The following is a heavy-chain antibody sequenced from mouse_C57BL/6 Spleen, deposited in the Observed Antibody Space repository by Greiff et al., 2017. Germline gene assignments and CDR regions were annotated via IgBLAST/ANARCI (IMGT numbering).Heavy chain of an antibody. CDR2: IDPSDSYT. CDR1: GYTFTSYW. V-gene: IGHV1-69*01. CDR3: ARSPSSY. Sequence: QVQLKQPGAELVMPGASVKLSCKASGYTFTSYWMHWVKQRPGQGLEWIGEIDPSDSYTNYNQKFKGKSTLTVDKSSSTAYMQLSSLTSEDSAVYYCARSPSSYWGQGTLVTVSA. J-gene: IGHJ3*01.